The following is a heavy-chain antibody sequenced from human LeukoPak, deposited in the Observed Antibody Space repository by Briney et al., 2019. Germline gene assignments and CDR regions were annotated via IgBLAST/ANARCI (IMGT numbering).Heavy chain of an antibody. V-gene: IGHV3-15*01. CDR2: IKSKTDGGTT. CDR3: TTAPVESYYYYYMDV. J-gene: IGHJ6*03. Sequence: GGSLRLSCAASGFTFSSAWMSWVRQAPGKGLEWVGRIKSKTDGGTTDYAAPVKGRFTISRDDSKNTLYLQMNSLKTEDTAVYYCTTAPVESYYYYYMDVWGKGTTVTVSS. CDR1: GFTFSSAW. D-gene: IGHD3-3*01.